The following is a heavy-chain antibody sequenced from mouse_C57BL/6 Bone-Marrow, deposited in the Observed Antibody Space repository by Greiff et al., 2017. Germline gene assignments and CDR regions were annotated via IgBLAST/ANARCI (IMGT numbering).Heavy chain of an antibody. D-gene: IGHD2-3*01. CDR2: IYPRDGST. J-gene: IGHJ3*01. CDR1: GYTFTSYD. CDR3: ANLYDGYYGGFAY. V-gene: IGHV1-85*01. Sequence: QVQLQQSGPELVKPGASVKLSCKASGYTFTSYDINWVKQRPGQGLEWIGWIYPRDGSTKYNEKFKGKATLTVDTSSSTAYMELHSLTSEDSAVYFCANLYDGYYGGFAYWGQGTLVTVSA.